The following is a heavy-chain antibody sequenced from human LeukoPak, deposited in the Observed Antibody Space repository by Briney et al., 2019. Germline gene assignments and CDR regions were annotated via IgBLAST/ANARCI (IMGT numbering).Heavy chain of an antibody. D-gene: IGHD1-26*01. CDR2: ISGSGGST. J-gene: IGHJ6*03. V-gene: IGHV3-23*01. Sequence: GGSLRLSCAASGFTFSGSAMHWVRQASGKGLEWVSAISGSGGSTYYADSVKGRFTISRDNSKNTLYLQMNSLRAEDTAVYYCAKDRVWGIVGATTGYYYYYMDVWGKGTTVTISS. CDR1: GFTFSGSA. CDR3: AKDRVWGIVGATTGYYYYYMDV.